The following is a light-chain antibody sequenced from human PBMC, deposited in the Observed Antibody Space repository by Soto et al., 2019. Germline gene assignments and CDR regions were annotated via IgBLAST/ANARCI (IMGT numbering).Light chain of an antibody. J-gene: IGKJ4*01. CDR2: DAS. CDR1: HGINNY. V-gene: IGKV1-8*01. CDR3: QQYYSYPLT. Sequence: AIRMTQSPSSLSASIGDRVTITCRASHGINNYLAWYQQKPGKAPKFLIYDASTLQSGVPSRFSGSGSGADFTLTIRNLQSEDFATYYCQQYYSYPLTCGGGTKVEIK.